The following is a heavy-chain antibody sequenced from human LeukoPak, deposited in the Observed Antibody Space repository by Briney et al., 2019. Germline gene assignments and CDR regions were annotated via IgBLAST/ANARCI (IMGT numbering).Heavy chain of an antibody. CDR1: GFTFNNYA. J-gene: IGHJ5*01. CDR3: AKTSHYSSSWFDF. CDR2: ISGNGGGT. D-gene: IGHD6-13*01. Sequence: PGGSLRLSCAASGFTFNNYAMSWVRQAPGKGLEWVSGISGNGGGTYYADSVKGRFTISRDNSRNTLYLQMNGLRAEDTAVYYCAKTSHYSSSWFDFWGQGTLVTVSS. V-gene: IGHV3-23*01.